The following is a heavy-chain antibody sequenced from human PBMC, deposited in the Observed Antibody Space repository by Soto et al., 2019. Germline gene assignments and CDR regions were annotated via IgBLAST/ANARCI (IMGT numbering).Heavy chain of an antibody. D-gene: IGHD5-18*01. J-gene: IGHJ4*02. V-gene: IGHV3-21*01. CDR2: ISSSSSYI. CDR1: VFTFSIYS. Sequence: PWGSLISSCAASVFTFSIYSMNWVRQAPGKGLEWVSSISSSSSYIYYADSVKGRFTISRDNAKNSLYLQMNSLRAEDTAVYYCARELSGYSYGPFDYWGQGTLVTVSS. CDR3: ARELSGYSYGPFDY.